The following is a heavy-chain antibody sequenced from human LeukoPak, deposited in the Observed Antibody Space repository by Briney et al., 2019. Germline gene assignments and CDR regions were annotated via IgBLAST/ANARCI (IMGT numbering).Heavy chain of an antibody. CDR3: ARESSCSAVRCYYMDV. J-gene: IGHJ6*03. V-gene: IGHV1-2*02. Sequence: ASVKVSCKASGYTFTGYYMHWVRQAPGQGLEWMGWINPNSGGTNYAQKFQGRVTMTRDTSISTACMELSRLRSDDTAVYYCARESSCSAVRCYYMDVWGKGTTVTVSS. CDR2: INPNSGGT. D-gene: IGHD2-15*01. CDR1: GYTFTGYY.